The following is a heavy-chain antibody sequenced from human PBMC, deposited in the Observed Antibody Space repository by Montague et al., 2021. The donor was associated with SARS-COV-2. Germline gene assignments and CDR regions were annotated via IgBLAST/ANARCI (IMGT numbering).Heavy chain of an antibody. D-gene: IGHD2-2*01. CDR2: INHSGST. Sequence: SETLSLTRAVYGGSFSGYYWSWIRQPPGKGLEWIGEINHSGSTNYNPSLKSRVTISVDTSKNQFSLKLSSVTAADTAVYYCARARQDVVVPALGIGAYYYYYYTDVWGKGTTVTVSS. CDR1: GGSFSGYY. CDR3: ARARQDVVVPALGIGAYYYYYYTDV. V-gene: IGHV4-34*01. J-gene: IGHJ6*03.